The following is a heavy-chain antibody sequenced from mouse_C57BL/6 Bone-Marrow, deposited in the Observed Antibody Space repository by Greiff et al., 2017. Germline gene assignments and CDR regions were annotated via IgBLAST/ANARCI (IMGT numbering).Heavy chain of an antibody. CDR1: GFNIKDDY. J-gene: IGHJ4*01. Sequence: EVKLVESGAELVRPGASVKLSCTASGFNIKDDYMHWVKQRPEQGLEWIGWIDPENGDTAYASKFQGKATITADTSSNTAYLQLSSLTSGDTAVYYCTALITTVVATDFYAMDYWGQGTSVTVSS. V-gene: IGHV14-4*01. CDR3: TALITTVVATDFYAMDY. CDR2: IDPENGDT. D-gene: IGHD1-1*01.